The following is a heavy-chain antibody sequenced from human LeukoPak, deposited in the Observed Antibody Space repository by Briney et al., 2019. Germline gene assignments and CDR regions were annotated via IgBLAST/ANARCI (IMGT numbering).Heavy chain of an antibody. V-gene: IGHV3-7*01. CDR1: GFTFSNYW. Sequence: PGGSLRLSCAASGFTFSNYWMSWVRQAPGKGLEWVANIKQDGSEKYYVDSVKGRFTISRDNAKNSLYLQMNSLRAEDTAVYYCAREDQPDYYDSSGYYFDYWGQGTLVTVSS. CDR2: IKQDGSEK. D-gene: IGHD3-22*01. J-gene: IGHJ4*02. CDR3: AREDQPDYYDSSGYYFDY.